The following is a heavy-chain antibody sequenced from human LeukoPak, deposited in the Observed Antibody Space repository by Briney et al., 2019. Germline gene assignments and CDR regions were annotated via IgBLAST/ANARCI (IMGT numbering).Heavy chain of an antibody. J-gene: IGHJ4*02. CDR2: IITIFGTA. CDR3: AREDKWELLAGNFDY. V-gene: IGHV1-69*05. CDR1: GGTFSSYA. Sequence: SVKVSCKASGGTFSSYAISWVRQAPGQGLEWMGRIITIFGTANYAQKFQGRVTTTTDESTSTAYMELSSLRSEDTAVYYCAREDKWELLAGNFDYWGQGTLVTVFS. D-gene: IGHD1-26*01.